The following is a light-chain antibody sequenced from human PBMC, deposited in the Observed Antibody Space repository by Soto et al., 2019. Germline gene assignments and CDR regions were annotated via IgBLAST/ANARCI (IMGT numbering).Light chain of an antibody. CDR3: QEFNSYPLT. Sequence: DVHLTQSPSFLSASVGDRVTITCRASQGIASSLAWYQQKAGKAPKLLIYGASTLATGVPSRFSGSGPRTEFTLTISSLQPEDFGIYYCQEFNSYPLTFGGGTKVEIK. CDR2: GAS. V-gene: IGKV1-9*01. CDR1: QGIASS. J-gene: IGKJ4*01.